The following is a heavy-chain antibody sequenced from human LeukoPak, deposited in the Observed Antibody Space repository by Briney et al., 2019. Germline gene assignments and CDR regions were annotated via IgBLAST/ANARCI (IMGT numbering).Heavy chain of an antibody. J-gene: IGHJ4*02. CDR3: PGHGGHSSGAVFDY. Sequence: SETLSLTCTVSGGSISSSSYYWGWIRQPPGKGLEWIGSIYYSGSTYYNPSLKSRVTISVDTSKSQFSLKLSSVTAADTAVYYCPGHGGHSSGAVFDYCGQGTLVTVSS. D-gene: IGHD6-19*01. CDR1: GGSISSSSYY. V-gene: IGHV4-39*01. CDR2: IYYSGST.